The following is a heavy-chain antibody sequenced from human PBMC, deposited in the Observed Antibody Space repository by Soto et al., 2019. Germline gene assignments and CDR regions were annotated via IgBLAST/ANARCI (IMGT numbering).Heavy chain of an antibody. Sequence: QVQLVQSGAEVKKPGSSVKVSCKASGGTFSSYAISWVRQAPGQGLEWMGGIIPIFGTANYAQKFQGRVTITADESTSTAYMELGSLRSEDTAVYYCASGAVSTTLLGYYYGMDVWGQGTTVTVSS. CDR1: GGTFSSYA. D-gene: IGHD2-2*01. J-gene: IGHJ6*02. CDR3: ASGAVSTTLLGYYYGMDV. V-gene: IGHV1-69*12. CDR2: IIPIFGTA.